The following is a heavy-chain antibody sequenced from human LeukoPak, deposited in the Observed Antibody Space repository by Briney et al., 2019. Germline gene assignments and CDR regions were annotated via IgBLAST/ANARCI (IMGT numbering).Heavy chain of an antibody. CDR3: ARDPSYRGGPNWFDP. V-gene: IGHV1-69*13. D-gene: IGHD2-21*01. CDR1: GGTFSSYA. CDR2: IIPIFGTA. J-gene: IGHJ5*02. Sequence: ASVKVSCKASGGTFSSYAISWVRQAPGQGLEWMGGIIPIFGTANYAQKFQGRVTITADGSTSTAYMELSSLRSEDTAVYYCARDPSYRGGPNWFDPWGQGTLVTVSS.